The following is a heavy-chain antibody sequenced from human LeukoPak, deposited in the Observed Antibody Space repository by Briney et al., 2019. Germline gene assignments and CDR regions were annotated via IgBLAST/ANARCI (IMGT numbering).Heavy chain of an antibody. D-gene: IGHD3-3*01. CDR3: ARDGHMGDFWSGYYPYYFDY. CDR1: GFTFSSYG. CDR2: IWYDGSNK. J-gene: IGHJ4*02. Sequence: GGSLRLSCAASGFTFSSYGMHWVRQAPGKGLEWVAVIWYDGSNKYYADSVKGRFTISRDNSKNTLYLQMSSLRAEDTAVYYCARDGHMGDFWSGYYPYYFDYWGQGTLVTVSS. V-gene: IGHV3-33*01.